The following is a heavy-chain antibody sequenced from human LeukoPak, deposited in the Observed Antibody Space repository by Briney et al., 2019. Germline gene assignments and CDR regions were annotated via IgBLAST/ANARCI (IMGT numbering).Heavy chain of an antibody. D-gene: IGHD6-13*01. J-gene: IGHJ6*02. CDR2: IYYSGST. CDR1: AGSISSYY. V-gene: IGHV4-59*01. CDR3: ARGLLGSQGVPAARTGHGMDV. Sequence: SETLSLTCTVSAGSISSYYWSWIRQPPGKGLEWIGYIYYSGSTNYNPSLKSRVTISVDTSKNQFSLKLSSVTAADTAVYYCARGLLGSQGVPAARTGHGMDVWGQGTTVTVSS.